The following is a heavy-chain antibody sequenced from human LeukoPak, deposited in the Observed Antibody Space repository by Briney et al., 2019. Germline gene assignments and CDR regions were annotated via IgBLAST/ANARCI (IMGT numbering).Heavy chain of an antibody. D-gene: IGHD3-22*01. CDR2: INPNSGGT. J-gene: IGHJ1*01. CDR1: GYTFTGYY. Sequence: ASVKVSCKASGYTFTGYYMHWVRQAPGQGLEWMGWINPNSGGTNYAQKFQGRVTMTRDTSISTAYMELSRLRSDDTAVYYCAREYYYDSSGYTAEYLQHWGQGTLVTVSS. V-gene: IGHV1-2*02. CDR3: AREYYYDSSGYTAEYLQH.